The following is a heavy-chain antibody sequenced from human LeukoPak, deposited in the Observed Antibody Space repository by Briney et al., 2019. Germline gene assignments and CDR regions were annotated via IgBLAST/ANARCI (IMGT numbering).Heavy chain of an antibody. J-gene: IGHJ6*03. CDR1: GYNFRDYG. Sequence: ASVKVSCKASGYNFRDYGISWVRQAPGQGLEWIGWISAYTGNRKFSQKIQDRVTMTTDTSTSTAYMELRSLRSDDTAVYYCARGLRRFLEWLPMDVWGKGTTVTVSS. D-gene: IGHD3-3*01. CDR2: ISAYTGNR. CDR3: ARGLRRFLEWLPMDV. V-gene: IGHV1-18*01.